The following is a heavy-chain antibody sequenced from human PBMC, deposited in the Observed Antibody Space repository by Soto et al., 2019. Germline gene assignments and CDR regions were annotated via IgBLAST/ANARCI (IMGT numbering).Heavy chain of an antibody. CDR3: ARDRGPGDAFDI. V-gene: IGHV4-39*07. J-gene: IGHJ3*02. Sequence: SETLSLTCTVSGGSISSSSYYWGWIRQPPGKGLEWIGSIYYSGNTYYNPSLKSRVTISVDTSKNQFSLKLSSVTAADTAVYYCARDRGPGDAFDIWGQGTMVTVSS. CDR1: GGSISSSSYY. CDR2: IYYSGNT. D-gene: IGHD3-10*01.